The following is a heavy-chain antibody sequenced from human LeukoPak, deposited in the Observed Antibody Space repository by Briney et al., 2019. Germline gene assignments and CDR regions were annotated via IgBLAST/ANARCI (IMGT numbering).Heavy chain of an antibody. CDR1: GFSFSDSY. D-gene: IGHD3-9*01. J-gene: IGHJ4*02. CDR3: ARDPTDWLGFDY. Sequence: GGSLRLSCAASGFSFSDSYMNWVRQAPGKGLEWVSYISGSSSYTDYADSVKGRFTISRDNAKKSLYLQMNSLRAEDTGVYYCARDPTDWLGFDYWGQGTLVTVSS. V-gene: IGHV3-11*06. CDR2: ISGSSSYT.